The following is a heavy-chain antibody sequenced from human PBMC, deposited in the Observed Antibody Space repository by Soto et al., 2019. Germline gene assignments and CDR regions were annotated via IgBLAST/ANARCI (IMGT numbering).Heavy chain of an antibody. CDR2: IHPSGDT. CDR3: VRGYCTTSPCSGDFQF. V-gene: IGHV1-46*01. Sequence: ASVKVSCKASGYKFTTYFIHWVRQAPGQGLEWMGMIHPSGDTGYAQKCRGRVTMTIDTSTTTAYMELRNLTSEDPAVYFSVRGYCTTSPCSGDFQFWGQGTLVTVSS. D-gene: IGHD2-15*01. CDR1: GYKFTTYF. J-gene: IGHJ1*01.